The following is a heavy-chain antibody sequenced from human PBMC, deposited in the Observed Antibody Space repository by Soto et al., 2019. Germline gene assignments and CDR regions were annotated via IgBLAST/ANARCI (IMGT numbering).Heavy chain of an antibody. CDR3: ARDRSGSGSYYQRHDAFDI. CDR1: GFTVSSNY. D-gene: IGHD3-10*01. CDR2: IYSGGST. Sequence: GGSLRLSCAASGFTVSSNYMSWVRQAPGKGLEWVSVIYSGGSTYYADSVKGRFTISRDKSKNTLYLQMNSLRAEDTAVYYCARDRSGSGSYYQRHDAFDIWGQGTMVTVSS. J-gene: IGHJ3*02. V-gene: IGHV3-66*01.